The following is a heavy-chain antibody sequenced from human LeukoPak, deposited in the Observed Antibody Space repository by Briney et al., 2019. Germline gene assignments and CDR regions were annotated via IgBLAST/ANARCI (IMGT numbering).Heavy chain of an antibody. CDR1: GGTFSSYA. CDR3: GVAAHSTNYYYYYMDV. Sequence: GASVKVSCKASGGTFSSYAISWVRQAPGQGLEWMGGIIPTFGTANYAQKFQGRVTITTDESTSTAYMELSSLRSEDTAVYYCGVAAHSTNYYYYYMDVWGKGTTVTVSS. CDR2: IIPTFGTA. J-gene: IGHJ6*03. D-gene: IGHD6-6*01. V-gene: IGHV1-69*05.